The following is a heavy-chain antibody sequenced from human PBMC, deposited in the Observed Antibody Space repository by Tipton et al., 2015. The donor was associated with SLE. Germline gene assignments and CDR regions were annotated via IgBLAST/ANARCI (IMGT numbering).Heavy chain of an antibody. Sequence: TLSLTCAVSGFSLSSGYYWGWTRQPPGKGLEWGGSTLHRGTTYYNPSLKRRRSISIDTSKNQFSLTLSSVTAADTAVYYCARSQSTTYWYFDLWSRGTLVTVSS. V-gene: IGHV4-38-2*01. J-gene: IGHJ2*01. CDR2: TLHRGTT. CDR3: ARSQSTTYWYFDL. D-gene: IGHD2/OR15-2a*01. CDR1: GFSLSSGYY.